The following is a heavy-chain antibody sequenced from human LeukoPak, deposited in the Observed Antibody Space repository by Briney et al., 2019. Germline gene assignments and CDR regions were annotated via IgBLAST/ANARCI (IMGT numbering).Heavy chain of an antibody. CDR1: GYRFTNYW. Sequence: GESLKISCKASGYRFTNYWIGWVRQAPGQGLEWMGIINPSGGSTSYAQKFQGRVTMTRDTSTSTVYMELSSLRSEDTAVYYCARYCSGGSCSDGGFDYWGQGTLVTVSS. CDR3: ARYCSGGSCSDGGFDY. V-gene: IGHV1-46*01. D-gene: IGHD2-15*01. CDR2: INPSGGST. J-gene: IGHJ4*02.